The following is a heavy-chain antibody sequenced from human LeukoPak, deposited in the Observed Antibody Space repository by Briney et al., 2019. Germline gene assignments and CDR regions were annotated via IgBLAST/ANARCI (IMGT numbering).Heavy chain of an antibody. CDR2: INWNGGRT. Sequence: PGGSLRLSCAASGFTFNDYGMSWVRQAPGKGLEWVSGINWNGGRTGYADSMKGRFTISRDNAKNSLYLQMNSLRAEDTAVYYCARDSGSYCVDVWGKGTTVTISS. CDR1: GFTFNDYG. CDR3: ARDSGSYCVDV. V-gene: IGHV3-20*04. J-gene: IGHJ6*03. D-gene: IGHD1-26*01.